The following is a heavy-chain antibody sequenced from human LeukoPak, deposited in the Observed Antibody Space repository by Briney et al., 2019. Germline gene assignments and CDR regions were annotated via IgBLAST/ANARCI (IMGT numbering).Heavy chain of an antibody. CDR2: INHSGST. CDR3: ARDYDSSGHGAFDY. V-gene: IGHV4-34*01. J-gene: IGHJ4*02. CDR1: GGSFSGYY. D-gene: IGHD3-22*01. Sequence: SETLSLTCAVYGGSFSGYYWSWIRQPPGKGLEWIGEINHSGSTNYNPSLKSRVTISVDTSKNQFSLKLSSVTAADTAVYYCARDYDSSGHGAFDYWGQGTLVTVSS.